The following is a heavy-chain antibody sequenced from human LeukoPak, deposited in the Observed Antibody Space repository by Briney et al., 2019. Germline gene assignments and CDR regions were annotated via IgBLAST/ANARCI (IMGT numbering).Heavy chain of an antibody. V-gene: IGHV4-59*01. Sequence: SETLSLTCTVSGGSISSYYWSWIRQPPGKGLEWIGYIYYSGSTNYNPSLKSRVTISVDTSKNQFSLKLSSVTAADTAVYYCAGATRPWWEDYWGQGTLVTVSS. J-gene: IGHJ4*02. D-gene: IGHD1-26*01. CDR2: IYYSGST. CDR1: GGSISSYY. CDR3: AGATRPWWEDY.